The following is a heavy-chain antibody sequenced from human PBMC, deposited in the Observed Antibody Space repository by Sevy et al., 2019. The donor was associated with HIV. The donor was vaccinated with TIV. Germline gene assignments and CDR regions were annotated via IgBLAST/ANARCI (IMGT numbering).Heavy chain of an antibody. Sequence: GGSLRLSCAASGFTFSDAWMTWVRQAPGKGLEWVGRIRNNYEGGTADDGAPVKGRFTISRDDSKNTLYLQMNSLRTDDTAVYYCASDWGTGASLVRALDIWGQGTVVTVSS. V-gene: IGHV3-15*01. CDR1: GFTFSDAW. CDR3: ASDWGTGASLVRALDI. D-gene: IGHD2-8*02. CDR2: IRNNYEGGTA. J-gene: IGHJ3*02.